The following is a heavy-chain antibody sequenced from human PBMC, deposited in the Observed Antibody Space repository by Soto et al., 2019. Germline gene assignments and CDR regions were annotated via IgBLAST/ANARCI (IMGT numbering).Heavy chain of an antibody. V-gene: IGHV3-7*01. J-gene: IGHJ6*02. CDR3: VRDWSTFWGMDV. CDR2: IKQDGSEK. CDR1: GFTFSTYW. Sequence: GGSLRLSCAASGFTFSTYWMNWVRQAPGRGLEWVANIKQDGSEKYYVDSVKGRFAISRDNAKDSLFLQMNNLRAEDTAVYYCVRDWSTFWGMDVWGQGTTVTVSS.